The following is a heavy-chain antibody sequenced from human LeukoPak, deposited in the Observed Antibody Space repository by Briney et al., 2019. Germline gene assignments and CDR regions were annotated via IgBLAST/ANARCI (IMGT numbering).Heavy chain of an antibody. CDR3: ARDLRYCSGGSCYSRWFDP. CDR2: IYTSGST. Sequence: PSQTLSLTCTVSGGSISSGSYYWSWIRQPAGKGLEWIGRIYTSGSTNYNTSLKSRVTISVYTSKNQFSLKLSSVTAADTAVYYCARDLRYCSGGSCYSRWFDPWGQGTLVTVSS. CDR1: GGSISSGSYY. J-gene: IGHJ5*02. D-gene: IGHD2-15*01. V-gene: IGHV4-61*02.